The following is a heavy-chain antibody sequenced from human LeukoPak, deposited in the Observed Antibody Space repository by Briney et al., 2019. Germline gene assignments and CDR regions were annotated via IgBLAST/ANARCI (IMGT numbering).Heavy chain of an antibody. J-gene: IGHJ5*02. D-gene: IGHD3-10*01. V-gene: IGHV4-61*02. CDR3: AREILYGSGSYYWP. CDR2: IYTSGST. Sequence: PSQTLSLTCTVSGGSITSGSYCWSWIRQPAGKGLEWIGRIYTSGSTNYNPSLKSRVTISVDTSKNQFSLKLSSVPAADTAVYYCAREILYGSGSYYWPWGQGTLVTVSS. CDR1: GGSITSGSYC.